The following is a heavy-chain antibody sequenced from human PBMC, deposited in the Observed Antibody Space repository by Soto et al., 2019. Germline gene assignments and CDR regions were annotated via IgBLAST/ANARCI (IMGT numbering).Heavy chain of an antibody. D-gene: IGHD2-2*01. Sequence: QVQLVESGGGVVQPGRSLRLSCAASGFTFSSYGMHWVGQAPGKGLEWVAVIWYDGSNKYYADSVKGRFTISRDNSKNTLYLQMNSLRAEDTAVYYCARAPAAISARWYFDLWGRGTLVTVSS. V-gene: IGHV3-33*01. CDR3: ARAPAAISARWYFDL. CDR2: IWYDGSNK. J-gene: IGHJ2*01. CDR1: GFTFSSYG.